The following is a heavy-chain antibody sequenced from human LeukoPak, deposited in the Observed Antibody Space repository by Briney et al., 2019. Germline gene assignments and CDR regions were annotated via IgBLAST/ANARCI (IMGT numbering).Heavy chain of an antibody. CDR1: GGTFSSYA. J-gene: IGHJ6*03. V-gene: IGHV1-69*04. D-gene: IGHD3-10*01. CDR2: IIPILGIA. Sequence: ASVKVSCKASGGTFSSYAISWVRQAPGQGLEWMGRIIPILGIANYAQKFQGRVTITADKSTSTAYMELSSLRSEDTAVYYCARMVRGVQAYMDVWGKGTTVTVSS. CDR3: ARMVRGVQAYMDV.